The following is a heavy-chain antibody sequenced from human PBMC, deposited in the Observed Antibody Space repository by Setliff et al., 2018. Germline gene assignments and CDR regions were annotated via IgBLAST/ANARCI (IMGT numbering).Heavy chain of an antibody. D-gene: IGHD2-21*01. V-gene: IGHV1-46*01. CDR2: INPSGGST. CDR3: AREDLRLGAFDI. CDR1: GYTFTSYY. Sequence: GASVKVSCKASGYTFTSYYMHWVRQAPGQGLEWMGIINPSGGSTSYAQKFQSRVTMTGDTSTSTVYMELSSLRSEDTAVYYCAREDLRLGAFDIWGQGTMVTVSS. J-gene: IGHJ3*02.